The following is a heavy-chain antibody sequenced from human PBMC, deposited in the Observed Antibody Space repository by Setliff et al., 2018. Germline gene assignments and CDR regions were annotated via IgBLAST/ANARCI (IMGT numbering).Heavy chain of an antibody. CDR3: ARVVTDRQQLVLYYYYYYMDV. V-gene: IGHV1-18*01. CDR1: GYTFTSYG. J-gene: IGHJ6*03. D-gene: IGHD6-13*01. CDR2: ISAYNGNT. Sequence: ASVKVSCKASGYTFTSYGISWVRQAPGQGLEWMGWISAYNGNTNYAQKLQGRVTMTTDTSTSTAYMELRSLRSDDTAVYYCARVVTDRQQLVLYYYYYYMDVRGKGTTVTVSS.